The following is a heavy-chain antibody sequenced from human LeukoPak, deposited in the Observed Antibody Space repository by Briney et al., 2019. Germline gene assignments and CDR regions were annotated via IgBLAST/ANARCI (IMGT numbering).Heavy chain of an antibody. CDR3: ARQQCNGGSCYSRAIWFDP. Sequence: SETLSLTCNVSGGSISSASYYWGWLRQPPGKGLEWIGSIYYTGTTYQSPSLKSRVTISVHTSKNQFSLKLSSVTAADTAVYYRARQQCNGGSCYSRAIWFDPWGQGTLVTVSS. D-gene: IGHD2-15*01. J-gene: IGHJ5*02. V-gene: IGHV4-39*01. CDR2: IYYTGTT. CDR1: GGSISSASYY.